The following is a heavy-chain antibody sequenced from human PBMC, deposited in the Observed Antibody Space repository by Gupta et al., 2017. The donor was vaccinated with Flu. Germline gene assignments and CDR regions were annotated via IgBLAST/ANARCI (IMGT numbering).Heavy chain of an antibody. CDR1: GGSISSGSYY. Sequence: QVQLQESGPGLVKPSQTLSLTCTVSGGSISSGSYYWSWIRQPAGKGLEWIGRIYTSGSTNYNPSLKSRVTISVDTSKNQFSLKLSSVTAADTAVYYCARHSSSWYAEYFQHWGQGTLVTVSS. D-gene: IGHD6-13*01. CDR2: IYTSGST. J-gene: IGHJ1*01. V-gene: IGHV4-61*02. CDR3: ARHSSSWYAEYFQH.